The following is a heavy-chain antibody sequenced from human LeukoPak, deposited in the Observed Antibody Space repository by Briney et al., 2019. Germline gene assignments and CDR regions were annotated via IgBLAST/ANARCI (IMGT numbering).Heavy chain of an antibody. D-gene: IGHD3-22*01. CDR1: GFTFSSYS. CDR2: ISSSSSYT. V-gene: IGHV3-21*01. J-gene: IGHJ6*02. CDR3: ARDAGSITMIVVVSPYYGMDV. Sequence: PGGSLRLSCAASGFTFSSYSMNWVRQAPGKGLEWVSSISSSSSYTYYPDSVKGRFTISRDNAKNSLYLQMNSLRAEDTAVYYCARDAGSITMIVVVSPYYGMDVWGQGTTVTVSS.